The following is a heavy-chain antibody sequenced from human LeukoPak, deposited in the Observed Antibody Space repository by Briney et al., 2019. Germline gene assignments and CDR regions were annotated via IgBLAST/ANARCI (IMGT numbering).Heavy chain of an antibody. CDR1: GGSFSGYY. CDR2: IYTSGST. V-gene: IGHV4-59*10. CDR3: ARDTEGRADY. D-gene: IGHD4-17*01. J-gene: IGHJ4*02. Sequence: SETLSLTCAVYGGSFSGYYWSWIGQPPGKGLEWIGRIYTSGSTNYNPSLKSRVTMSVDTSKNQFSLKLSSVTAADTAVYYCARDTEGRADYWGQGTLVTVSS.